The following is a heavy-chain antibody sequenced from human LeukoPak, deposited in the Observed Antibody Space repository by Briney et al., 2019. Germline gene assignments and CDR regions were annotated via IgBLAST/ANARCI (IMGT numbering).Heavy chain of an antibody. Sequence: PSETLSLTCTVSGGSISSYYWSWIRQPPGKGLEWIGYIYYSGSTNYNPSLRSRVTISVGTSKNQFSLKLSSVTAADTAVYYCASSKSSGYHPYDYWGQGTLVTVSS. J-gene: IGHJ4*02. CDR1: GGSISSYY. CDR3: ASSKSSGYHPYDY. CDR2: IYYSGST. D-gene: IGHD3-22*01. V-gene: IGHV4-59*01.